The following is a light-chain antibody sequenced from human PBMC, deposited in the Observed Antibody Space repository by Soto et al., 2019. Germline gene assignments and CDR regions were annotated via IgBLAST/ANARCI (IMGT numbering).Light chain of an antibody. CDR2: DAS. J-gene: IGKJ3*01. Sequence: EIVFTQSPAARSLSPGERATLSCRASQSVSSYLAWYQQKPGQAPRLLIYDASNRATGIPARFSGSGSGTDSTLTISSLEPEDFAVYYCQQRSNWPGITFGPGTKVDIK. CDR1: QSVSSY. V-gene: IGKV3-11*01. CDR3: QQRSNWPGIT.